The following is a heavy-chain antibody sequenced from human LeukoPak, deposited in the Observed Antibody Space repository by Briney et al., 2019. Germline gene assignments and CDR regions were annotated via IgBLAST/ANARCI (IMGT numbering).Heavy chain of an antibody. CDR3: ARRGAGYDILTGYHVNWFDP. V-gene: IGHV5-51*01. J-gene: IGHJ5*02. CDR2: IYPGDSDT. D-gene: IGHD3-9*01. Sequence: GESLKISCKGSGYSFTSYWIGWVRQLPGKGLEWMGIIYPGDSDTRYSPSFQGQVTISADKSIITAYLQWSSLKASDTAMYYCARRGAGYDILTGYHVNWFDPWGQGTLVTVSS. CDR1: GYSFTSYW.